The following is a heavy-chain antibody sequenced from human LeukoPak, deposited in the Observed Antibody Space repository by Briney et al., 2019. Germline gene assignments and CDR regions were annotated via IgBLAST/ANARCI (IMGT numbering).Heavy chain of an antibody. J-gene: IGHJ5*02. CDR1: GYTFTGYY. V-gene: IGHV1-2*06. CDR2: INPNSGDT. CDR3: ARDGCSSTRCSAGGNWFDP. Sequence: ASVKVSCKASGYTFTGYYVHWVRQAPGQGLEWMGRINPNSGDTNYAQKFQGRVTMTRDTSISTVYMELSSLRSEDTAMYYCARDGCSSTRCSAGGNWFDPWGQGTLVTVSS. D-gene: IGHD2-2*01.